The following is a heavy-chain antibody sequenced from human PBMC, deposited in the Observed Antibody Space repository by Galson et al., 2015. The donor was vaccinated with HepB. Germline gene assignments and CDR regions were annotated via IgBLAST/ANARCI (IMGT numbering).Heavy chain of an antibody. Sequence: SVKVSCKASGGTFSSYAISWVRQAPGQGLEWMGGIIPIFGTANYAQKFQGRVTITADESTSTAYMELSSLRSEDTAVYYCARDGPFYSNYDGKPYYYYYMDVWGKGTTVTVSS. CDR2: IIPIFGTA. CDR3: ARDGPFYSNYDGKPYYYYYMDV. D-gene: IGHD4-11*01. J-gene: IGHJ6*03. CDR1: GGTFSSYA. V-gene: IGHV1-69*13.